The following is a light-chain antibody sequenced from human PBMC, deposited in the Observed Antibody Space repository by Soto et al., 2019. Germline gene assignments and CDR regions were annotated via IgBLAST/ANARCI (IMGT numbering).Light chain of an antibody. V-gene: IGKV3-20*01. CDR2: GAS. J-gene: IGKJ1*01. CDR1: QGVSSY. Sequence: EIVLTQSPATLSVSPGERVTLSCRASQGVSSYLAWYQQKPGQAPRLLIYGASTRAAGIPARFSGSGSGTDFTLTIGRLEPEDFAVYYCQQYGSSQWTFGQGTKVDI. CDR3: QQYGSSQWT.